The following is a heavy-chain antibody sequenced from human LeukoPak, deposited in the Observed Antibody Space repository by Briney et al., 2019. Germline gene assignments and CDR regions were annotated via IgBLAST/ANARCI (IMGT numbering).Heavy chain of an antibody. CDR3: ANGGTYSSGP. Sequence: GGSLRLSCAASEFTFSNSWMSWVRQAPGKGLEWVATIKPDGSAQYYVDSVKGRFTISRDNAKNSLFLQINSLRAEDTAVYYCANGGTYSSGPWGQGTPVTVSS. J-gene: IGHJ5*02. V-gene: IGHV3-7*01. CDR1: EFTFSNSW. CDR2: IKPDGSAQ. D-gene: IGHD3-22*01.